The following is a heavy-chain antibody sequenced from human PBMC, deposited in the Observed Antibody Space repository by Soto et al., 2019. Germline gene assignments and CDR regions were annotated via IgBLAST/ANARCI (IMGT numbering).Heavy chain of an antibody. D-gene: IGHD2-2*01. V-gene: IGHV1-2*02. Sequence: SVKVSFKASGFTFSDDYVHWVREAPGQGLEWMGWLNPKSGGTTYAQKFQGRLTLSRDTSINTAYMELSRLSIDDTALYYCARERYQVLSDGMDVWGQGTTVTVSS. CDR2: LNPKSGGT. J-gene: IGHJ6*02. CDR1: GFTFSDDY. CDR3: ARERYQVLSDGMDV.